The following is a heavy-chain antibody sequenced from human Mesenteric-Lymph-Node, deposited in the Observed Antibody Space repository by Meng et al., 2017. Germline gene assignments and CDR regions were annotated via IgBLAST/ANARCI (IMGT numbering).Heavy chain of an antibody. V-gene: IGHV1-2*02. D-gene: IGHD3-9*01. CDR2: INPNSRGT. Sequence: ASVKVSCKASGYSFTDYFMHWVRQAPGQGLEWMGWINPNSRGTKYAQKFQGRVTMTRDTSISTAYMELSRLRSDDTAVYYCARGDYDILTGYAGEIVYSYGIDVWGQGTMVTVSS. CDR3: ARGDYDILTGYAGEIVYSYGIDV. J-gene: IGHJ6*02. CDR1: GYSFTDYF.